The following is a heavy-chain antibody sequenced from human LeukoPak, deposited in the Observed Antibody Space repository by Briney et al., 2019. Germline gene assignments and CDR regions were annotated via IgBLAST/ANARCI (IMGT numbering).Heavy chain of an antibody. J-gene: IGHJ5*02. CDR1: GFTFSSYA. D-gene: IGHD2-2*01. Sequence: GGSLRLSCAASGFTFSSYAMSWVRQAPGKGLEWVSAISASGGTTYYADSVKGRFTISRDNSKNTLYLQMSGLRAEDTAVYYRAKEPREYCSSTSCPNWIDPWGQGTLVTVSS. V-gene: IGHV3-23*01. CDR2: ISASGGTT. CDR3: AKEPREYCSSTSCPNWIDP.